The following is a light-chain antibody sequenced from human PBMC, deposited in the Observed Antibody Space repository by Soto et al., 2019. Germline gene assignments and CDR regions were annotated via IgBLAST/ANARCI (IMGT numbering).Light chain of an antibody. CDR1: QSVNSN. CDR3: QQYKNFWT. V-gene: IGKV3-15*01. Sequence: EIVMTQSPATLSVSPGDRATLSCRASQSVNSNLAWYQQKPGQAPRLVIYGASARATGIPARFSGSGSGTEFTLTISSPQSEEFAVYYRQQYKNFWTFGQGTKVEIK. CDR2: GAS. J-gene: IGKJ1*01.